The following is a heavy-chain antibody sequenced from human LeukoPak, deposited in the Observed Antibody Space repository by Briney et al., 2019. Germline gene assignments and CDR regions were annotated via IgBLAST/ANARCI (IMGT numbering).Heavy chain of an antibody. CDR1: GFTFRSYW. CDR2: IKSDGTST. CDR3: VGAYDLRF. Sequence: GGSLRLSCAASGFTFRSYWMHWVRQTPGKGLMWVSRIKSDGTSTNYADCVKGRFTISRDNAKNTLYLQLNSLRAEDTAVYYCVGAYDLRFWGQGTLVTVSS. D-gene: IGHD5-12*01. J-gene: IGHJ4*02. V-gene: IGHV3-74*01.